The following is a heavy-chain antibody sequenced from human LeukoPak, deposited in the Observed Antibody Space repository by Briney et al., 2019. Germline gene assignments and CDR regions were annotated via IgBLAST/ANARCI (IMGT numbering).Heavy chain of an antibody. V-gene: IGHV3-53*05. Sequence: GGSLRLSCAASGFTVSSNYMSWVRQAPGKGLEWVSVIYSGGSTYYADSVKGRFTIFRDNSKNTLYLQMSSLRPEDTAVYYCVKDSGAYYGSGTSLWYYYYGMDVWGQGTTVTVTS. CDR3: VKDSGAYYGSGTSLWYYYYGMDV. D-gene: IGHD3-10*01. CDR2: IYSGGST. J-gene: IGHJ6*02. CDR1: GFTVSSNY.